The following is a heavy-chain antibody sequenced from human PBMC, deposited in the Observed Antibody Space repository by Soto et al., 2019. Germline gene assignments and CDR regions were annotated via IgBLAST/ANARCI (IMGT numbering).Heavy chain of an antibody. V-gene: IGHV3-11*04. Sequence: PGGSLRLSCAASGFTFSDYYMSWIRQAPGKGLEWVSYISSSGSTIYYADSVKGRFTISRDNAKNSLYLQMNSLRAEDTAVYYCARVGYDCWSGTGYYYYYGMDVWGQGTTVTVSS. CDR1: GFTFSDYY. CDR3: ARVGYDCWSGTGYYYYYGMDV. J-gene: IGHJ6*02. CDR2: ISSSGSTI. D-gene: IGHD3-3*01.